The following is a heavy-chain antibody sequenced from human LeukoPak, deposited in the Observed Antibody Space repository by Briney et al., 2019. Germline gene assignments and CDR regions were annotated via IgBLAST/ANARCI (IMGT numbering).Heavy chain of an antibody. CDR1: GXTFSTYG. Sequence: GGSLRLSCAASGXTFSTYGMHWVRQAPGKGLEWVAVISFDGSNKYYGDSVKGRFTISRDNSKNTLYLQMNSLRVEDTAVYYCARESCTTSCYGFDYWGQGTLVTVSS. D-gene: IGHD2-2*01. V-gene: IGHV3-33*01. J-gene: IGHJ4*02. CDR3: ARESCTTSCYGFDY. CDR2: ISFDGSNK.